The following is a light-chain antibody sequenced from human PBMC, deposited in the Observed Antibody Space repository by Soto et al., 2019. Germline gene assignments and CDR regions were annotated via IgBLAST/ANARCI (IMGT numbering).Light chain of an antibody. CDR1: QSVDSK. CDR3: QYNSTWLWT. Sequence: EIVMTQSPATLSVSPGERATLSCRASQSVDSKLAWYQQKPGQGPRLLIYGASSRATGIPARFSGSGSGTEFTITISSLQSEDFAVYCCQYNSTWLWTFGQGTKVEIK. V-gene: IGKV3-15*01. CDR2: GAS. J-gene: IGKJ1*01.